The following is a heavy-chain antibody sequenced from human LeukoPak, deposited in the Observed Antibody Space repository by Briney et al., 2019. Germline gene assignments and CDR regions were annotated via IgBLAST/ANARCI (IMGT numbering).Heavy chain of an antibody. Sequence: PSETLSLTCTVSGGSISSSYWSWIRQPPGKGLEWIGYIYCSGSTNYNPPLKSRVTISVDTSKNQFSLKLSPVTAAATAIYYCARDLFGGGTNYFDYWGQGTLVTVSS. CDR1: GGSISSSY. CDR3: ARDLFGGGTNYFDY. D-gene: IGHD1-26*01. CDR2: IYCSGST. V-gene: IGHV4-59*01. J-gene: IGHJ4*02.